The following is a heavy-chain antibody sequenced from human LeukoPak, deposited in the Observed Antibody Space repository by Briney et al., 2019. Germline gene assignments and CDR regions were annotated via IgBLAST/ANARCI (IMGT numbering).Heavy chain of an antibody. CDR1: GGSFSGYY. V-gene: IGHV4-34*01. CDR3: ARDLVRCGGDCYSFDY. Sequence: SETLSLTCAVYGGSFSGYYWSWIRQPPGKGLDWIGEINHSGSTNYNPSLKSRVTISVDTSKNQFSLKLSSVTAADTAVYYCARDLVRCGGDCYSFDYWGQGTLVTVSS. CDR2: INHSGST. D-gene: IGHD2-21*02. J-gene: IGHJ4*02.